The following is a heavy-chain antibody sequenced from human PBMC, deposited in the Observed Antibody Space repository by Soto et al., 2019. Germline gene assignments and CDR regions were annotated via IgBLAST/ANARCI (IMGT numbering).Heavy chain of an antibody. CDR2: IDHSGNT. V-gene: IGHV4-34*01. Sequence: QVQLQQWGAGLLKPSAILSLTCAVTADSFRHYYWSWLRQPPGKGLEWIGEIDHSGNTKYSPSLKSRVTISLDTPKNQFSLKLNSVTAADTGVYYCVGGRGRLVGFDYWGQGTLVTVSS. CDR3: VGGRGRLVGFDY. CDR1: ADSFRHYY. D-gene: IGHD1-26*01. J-gene: IGHJ4*02.